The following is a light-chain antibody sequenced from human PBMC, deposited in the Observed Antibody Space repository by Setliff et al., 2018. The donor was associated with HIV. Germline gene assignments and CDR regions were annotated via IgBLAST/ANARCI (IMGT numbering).Light chain of an antibody. CDR2: RSN. Sequence: QSVLTQPPSASGTPGQRVTISCSGSSSNIGSNYVYWYQQLPGTAPKLLIYRSNQRPSGVPDRFSGSKSGTSASLAITGLQAEDEADYYCQSYDSSLSGPYVFGTGTKVTVL. CDR1: SSNIGSNY. V-gene: IGLV1-47*01. CDR3: QSYDSSLSGPYV. J-gene: IGLJ1*01.